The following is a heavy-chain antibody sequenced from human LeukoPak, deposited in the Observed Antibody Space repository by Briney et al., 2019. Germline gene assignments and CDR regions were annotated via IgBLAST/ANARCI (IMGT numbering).Heavy chain of an antibody. V-gene: IGHV4-34*01. D-gene: IGHD5-18*01. CDR1: GGSFSGYY. Sequence: SETLSLTCAVYGGSFSGYYWSWIRQPPGKGLEWIGEINHSGSTNYNPSLKSRVTISVDTSKNQFSLKLSSVTAADTAVYYCAGGAPYSSWDYWGQGTLVTVSS. CDR2: INHSGST. CDR3: AGGAPYSSWDY. J-gene: IGHJ4*02.